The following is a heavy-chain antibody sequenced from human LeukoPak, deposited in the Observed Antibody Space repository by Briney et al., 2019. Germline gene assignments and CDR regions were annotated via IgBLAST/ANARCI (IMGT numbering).Heavy chain of an antibody. V-gene: IGHV3-23*01. J-gene: IGHJ4*02. CDR2: ISGSGGST. CDR3: AKLGCSSTSCPKGNSAIDY. CDR1: GFTFSSYA. Sequence: PGGSLRLSCAASGFTFSSYAMSWVRQAPGKGLEWVSAISGSGGSTYYADSVKGRFTISRDNSKNTLYLQMNSLRAEDTAVYYCAKLGCSSTSCPKGNSAIDYWGQGTLVTVSS. D-gene: IGHD2-2*01.